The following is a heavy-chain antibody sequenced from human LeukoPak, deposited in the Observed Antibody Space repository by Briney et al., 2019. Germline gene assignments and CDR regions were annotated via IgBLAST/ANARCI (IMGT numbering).Heavy chain of an antibody. J-gene: IGHJ3*02. Sequence: SVKVSCKASGGTFSSYAISWVRQAPGQGLEWMGGIIPIFGTANYAQKFQGRVTITRNTSISTAYMELSSLRSEDTAVYYCAMQYYYDSSGYYEAFDIWGQGTMVTVSS. CDR3: AMQYYYDSSGYYEAFDI. D-gene: IGHD3-22*01. V-gene: IGHV1-69*05. CDR2: IIPIFGTA. CDR1: GGTFSSYA.